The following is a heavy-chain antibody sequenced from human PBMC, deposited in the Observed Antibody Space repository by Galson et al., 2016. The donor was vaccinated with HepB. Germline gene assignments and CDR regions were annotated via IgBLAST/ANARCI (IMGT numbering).Heavy chain of an antibody. CDR1: GFTFTGYN. CDR3: ARDSWGADY. CDR2: IFGSGEGT. Sequence: SVKVSCKASGFTFTGYNMHWLRQAPGQGLEWMGMIFGSGEGTSIVQKFQDRVTMTRDTSTSTVYMEMTSLRSDDTAVYYCARDSWGADYWGQGTLVTVSS. D-gene: IGHD3-16*01. J-gene: IGHJ4*02. V-gene: IGHV1-46*01.